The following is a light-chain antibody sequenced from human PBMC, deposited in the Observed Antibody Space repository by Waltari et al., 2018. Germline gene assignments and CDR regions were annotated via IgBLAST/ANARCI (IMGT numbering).Light chain of an antibody. V-gene: IGKV1-39*01. CDR3: QQKYSIPLT. CDR2: ATS. Sequence: DIHMTPYPSSHSASVGHRVTITCRASQTITMYLNRFQQKPGKAPQLLIYATSSLQSGVPSRFSGSGSETDFNLTISSLQPEDFATYYCQQKYSIPLTFGGGTKVDMK. J-gene: IGKJ4*01. CDR1: QTITMY.